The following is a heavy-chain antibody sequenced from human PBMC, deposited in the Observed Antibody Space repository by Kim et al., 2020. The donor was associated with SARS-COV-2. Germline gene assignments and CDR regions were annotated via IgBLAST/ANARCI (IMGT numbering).Heavy chain of an antibody. J-gene: IGHJ6*03. CDR1: GGSFSGYY. D-gene: IGHD3-16*02. CDR3: AIVLYDYVWGSYRRGGSYMDV. Sequence: SETLSLTCAVYGGSFSGYYWSWIRQPPGKGLEWIGEINHSGSTNYNPSLKSRVTISVDTSKNQFSLKLSSVTAADTAVYYCAIVLYDYVWGSYRRGGSYMDVWGKGTTVTVSS. CDR2: INHSGST. V-gene: IGHV4-34*01.